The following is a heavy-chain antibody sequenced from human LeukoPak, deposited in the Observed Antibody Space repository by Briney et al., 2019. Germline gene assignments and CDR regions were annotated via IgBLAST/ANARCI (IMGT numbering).Heavy chain of an antibody. CDR2: IYTSGST. CDR1: GGSISSYY. D-gene: IGHD6-19*01. J-gene: IGHJ6*03. Sequence: SETLSLTCTVSGGSISSYYWSWIRQPAGKGLEWIGRIYTSGSTNYNPSLKSRVTMSVDTSKNQFSLKLSSVTAADTAVYYCAREIAVAGTVYYYYYMDVWGNGTTVTISS. V-gene: IGHV4-4*07. CDR3: AREIAVAGTVYYYYYMDV.